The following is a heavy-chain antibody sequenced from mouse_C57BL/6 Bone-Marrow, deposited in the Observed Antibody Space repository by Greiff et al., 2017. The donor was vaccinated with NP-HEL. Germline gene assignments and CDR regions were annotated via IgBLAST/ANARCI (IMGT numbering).Heavy chain of an antibody. CDR1: GYTFTSYW. CDR2: IDPSDSYT. J-gene: IGHJ4*01. V-gene: IGHV1-69*01. D-gene: IGHD6-1*01. CDR3: ARGDSLYAMDY. Sequence: QVQLQQPGAELVMPGASVQLSCKASGYTFTSYWMHWVKQRPGQGLEWIGEIDPSDSYTNYNQKFKGKSTLTVDKSSSTAYMQLSSLTSEDSAVYYCARGDSLYAMDYWGQGTSVTVSS.